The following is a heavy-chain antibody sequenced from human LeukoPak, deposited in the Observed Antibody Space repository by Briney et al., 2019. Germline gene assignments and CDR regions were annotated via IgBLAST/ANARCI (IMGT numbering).Heavy chain of an antibody. V-gene: IGHV4-39*01. D-gene: IGHD6-13*01. J-gene: IGHJ4*02. CDR3: ARRQAGSSWRDY. CDR1: GGSISSSSYY. CDR2: IYYSGST. Sequence: SETLSLTCTVSGGSISSSSYYWGWIRQPPGKGLEWIGNIYYSGSTYYNPSLKSRVTISVDTSKNQFSLKLNSVTVADTAVYYCARRQAGSSWRDYWGQGTLVTVSS.